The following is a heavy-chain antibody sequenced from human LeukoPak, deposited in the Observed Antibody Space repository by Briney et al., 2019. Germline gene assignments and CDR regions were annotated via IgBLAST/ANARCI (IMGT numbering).Heavy chain of an antibody. CDR1: GFTFSSYS. Sequence: GGSLRLSCAASGFTFSSYSMNWVRQAPGKGLEWVSYISSSGSTIYYADSVKGRFTISRDNSRNTLYLQMASLRVEDMAVYYCARRWPARDTVLVSTMIKWYFDLWGRGTLVTVSS. CDR2: ISSSGSTI. CDR3: ARRWPARDTVLVSTMIKWYFDL. V-gene: IGHV3-48*01. J-gene: IGHJ2*01. D-gene: IGHD5-18*01.